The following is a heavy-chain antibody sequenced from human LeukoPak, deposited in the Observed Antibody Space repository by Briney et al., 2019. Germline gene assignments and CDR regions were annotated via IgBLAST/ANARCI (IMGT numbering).Heavy chain of an antibody. CDR1: GYTXTNYG. V-gene: IGHV1-18*01. CDR3: ARAGGWAREDYKGDAFDI. J-gene: IGHJ3*02. CDR2: ISTYNGNS. Sequence: ASVKVSCKASGYTXTNYGISGVRQAPGQGLEWMGWISTYNGNSNYAQKLQDRVTMTTDTSTATAYLDLRNLRSDDTAVYYCARAGGWAREDYKGDAFDIWGQGTIVTVSS. D-gene: IGHD6-19*01.